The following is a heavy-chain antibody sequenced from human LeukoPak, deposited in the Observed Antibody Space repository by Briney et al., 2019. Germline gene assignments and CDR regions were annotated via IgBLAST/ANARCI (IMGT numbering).Heavy chain of an antibody. D-gene: IGHD5-18*01. V-gene: IGHV3-74*03. CDR3: AKEATAMADAPFDY. CDR1: GLTLATYW. J-gene: IGHJ4*02. CDR2: INSDGSWT. Sequence: GGSLRLSCGASGLTLATYWMHWVRQVPGKGLEWVSRINSDGSWTTYADSVKGRFTISRDNSKNTLYLQMNSLRAEDTAVYYCAKEATAMADAPFDYWGQGTLVTVSS.